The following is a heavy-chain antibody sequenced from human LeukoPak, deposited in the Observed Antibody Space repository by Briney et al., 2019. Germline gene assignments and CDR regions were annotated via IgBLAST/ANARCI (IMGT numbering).Heavy chain of an antibody. CDR1: GFTFSSYA. CDR3: AKGVAVAITSPFFDN. D-gene: IGHD3-22*01. V-gene: IGHV3-23*01. Sequence: GGSLRLSCAASGFTFSSYAMSWVRQAPGKGLEWVSAISGSGGSAYYADSVKGRFTISRDNSKNTLYLQMNSLRAEDTAVYYCAKGVAVAITSPFFDNWGQGTLVTVSS. CDR2: ISGSGGSA. J-gene: IGHJ4*02.